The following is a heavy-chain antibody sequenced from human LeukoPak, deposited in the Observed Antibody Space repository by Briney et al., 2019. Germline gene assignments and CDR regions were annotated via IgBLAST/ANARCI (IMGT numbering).Heavy chain of an antibody. CDR3: ARMGRYYYDSSGPYYFDY. V-gene: IGHV1-2*02. CDR2: INPNSGGT. Sequence: ASVKISCKASGYTFAGYYMHWVRQAPGQGLEWMGWINPNSGGTNYAQKFQGRVTMTRDTSISTAYMELSRLRSDDTAVYYCARMGRYYYDSSGPYYFDYWGQGTLVTVSS. D-gene: IGHD3-22*01. CDR1: GYTFAGYY. J-gene: IGHJ4*02.